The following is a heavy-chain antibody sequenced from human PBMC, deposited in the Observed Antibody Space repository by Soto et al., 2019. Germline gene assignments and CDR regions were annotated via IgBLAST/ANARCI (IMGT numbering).Heavy chain of an antibody. CDR3: ASPPGNYYGWFAP. D-gene: IGHD1-26*01. V-gene: IGHV4-39*01. J-gene: IGHJ5*02. Sequence: QLQLQESGPGLVKPSETLSLTCTVSGGSISSRTYYWGWIRQPPGKGLEWIGSIYYSGSTYYNPSLKSRVTTSGDTSKTQFSLKLPSVTAADTAVYYCASPPGNYYGWFAPWGQGTLVTVSS. CDR1: GGSISSRTYY. CDR2: IYYSGST.